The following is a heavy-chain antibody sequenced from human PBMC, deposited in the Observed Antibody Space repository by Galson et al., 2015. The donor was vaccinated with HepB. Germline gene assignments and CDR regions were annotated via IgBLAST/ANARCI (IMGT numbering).Heavy chain of an antibody. Sequence: SLRLSCAVSGFTFTDAWMRWVRQAPGKGLEWVGRIKSNTDGGTTDYGVPAKGRITISRDDSKNTLYLQMNSLKTEDTAVYYCTTVRGWFTWYFDLWGRGTLVTVSS. V-gene: IGHV3-15*01. J-gene: IGHJ2*01. CDR3: TTVRGWFTWYFDL. CDR1: GFTFTDAW. D-gene: IGHD6-19*01. CDR2: IKSNTDGGTT.